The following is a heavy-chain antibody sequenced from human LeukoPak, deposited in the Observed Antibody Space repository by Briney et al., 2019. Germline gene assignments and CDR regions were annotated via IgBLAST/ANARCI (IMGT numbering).Heavy chain of an antibody. D-gene: IGHD5-12*01. J-gene: IGHJ4*02. CDR2: ISSSSSYI. CDR3: ANFQWLRYFAF. Sequence: GGSLRLSCAASGFTFSSYNMNWVRQAPAKGLEWVSSISSSSSYIYYADSVKGRFTISRDNAKNSLYLQMNSLRAEDTAVYYCANFQWLRYFAFWGQGTLVTVSS. CDR1: GFTFSSYN. V-gene: IGHV3-21*01.